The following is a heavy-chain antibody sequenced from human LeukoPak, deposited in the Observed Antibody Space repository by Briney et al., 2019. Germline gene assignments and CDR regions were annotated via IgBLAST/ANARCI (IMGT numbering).Heavy chain of an antibody. V-gene: IGHV4-39*01. CDR1: GGSINSSSYY. CDR3: ARHGVGASFDY. CDR2: IYYSGST. Sequence: PSETPSLTCTVSGGSINSSSYYWGWIRQPPGKGLEWIGSIYYSGSTNYNPSLKSRVTISVDTSKNQFSLKLSSVTAAVTAVYYCARHGVGASFDYWGQGTLVTVSS. J-gene: IGHJ4*02. D-gene: IGHD2-8*01.